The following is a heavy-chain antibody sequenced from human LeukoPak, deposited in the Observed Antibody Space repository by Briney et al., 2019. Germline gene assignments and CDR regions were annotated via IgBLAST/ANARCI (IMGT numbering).Heavy chain of an antibody. V-gene: IGHV3-48*03. J-gene: IGHJ4*02. CDR3: ARGHITFFFY. CDR1: GFTFSNYE. D-gene: IGHD3-9*01. Sequence: PGGSLRLSCAASGFTFSNYEMNWVRLAPGKGLEWVSYISSSGTTTYYGDSVKGRFTISRDNAKNSLYLQMDSLRAEDTAVYYCARGHITFFFYWGQGTLVTVSS. CDR2: ISSSGTTT.